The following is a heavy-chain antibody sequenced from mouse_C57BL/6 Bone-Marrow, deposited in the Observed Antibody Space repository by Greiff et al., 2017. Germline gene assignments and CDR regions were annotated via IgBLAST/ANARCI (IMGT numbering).Heavy chain of an antibody. V-gene: IGHV5-6*01. Sequence: EVQLVESGGDLVKPGGSLKLSCAASGFTFSSYGMSWVRQTPDKRLEWVATISSGGSYTYYPDSVKGRFTISRDNAKNTLYLQMSSLKSEDTAMYYCARLSFFAPWFAYWGQGTLVTVSA. CDR3: ARLSFFAPWFAY. CDR1: GFTFSSYG. CDR2: ISSGGSYT. J-gene: IGHJ3*01.